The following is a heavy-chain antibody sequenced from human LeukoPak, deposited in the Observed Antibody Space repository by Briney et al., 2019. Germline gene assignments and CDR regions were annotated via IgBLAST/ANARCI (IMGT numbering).Heavy chain of an antibody. V-gene: IGHV3-21*01. CDR2: ITTSSSYI. Sequence: PGGSLRLSCVASGFTFSKYSMAWVRQAPGKGLEWVSYITTSSSYIYYADSMQGRFTISRDNAKNSLYLEMNSLRAEDTAVYYCARDRGYSYGYLYWGQGTLVTVSS. D-gene: IGHD5-18*01. CDR1: GFTFSKYS. CDR3: ARDRGYSYGYLY. J-gene: IGHJ4*02.